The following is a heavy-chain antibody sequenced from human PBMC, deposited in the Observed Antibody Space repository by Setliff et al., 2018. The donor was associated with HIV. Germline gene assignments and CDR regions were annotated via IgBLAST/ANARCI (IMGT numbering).Heavy chain of an antibody. CDR2: INTSGGSA. Sequence: ASVKVSCKASGYTFTTYPMHWVRQAPGQGLEWMGVINTSGGSAGYAEKFRGRVTMTRDTSTNTVYMDLRNLRSEDTAVYYCARNQGDSSGWYAGDFWGHGTLVTVSS. D-gene: IGHD6-19*01. CDR1: GYTFTTYP. J-gene: IGHJ4*01. V-gene: IGHV1-46*01. CDR3: ARNQGDSSGWYAGDF.